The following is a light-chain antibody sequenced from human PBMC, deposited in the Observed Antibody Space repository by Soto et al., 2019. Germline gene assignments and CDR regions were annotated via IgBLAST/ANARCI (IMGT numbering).Light chain of an antibody. J-gene: IGKJ2*01. CDR2: DAS. Sequence: EIVLTQSPATLSLSPGERATLSCRASQSVSSSLGWYQQIPGQAPRLLIYDASNRATGIPARFSGSGSGTDFTLTISILEPEDFAVYYCQQRSNWPRTFGQGTKLEIK. CDR3: QQRSNWPRT. V-gene: IGKV3-11*01. CDR1: QSVSSS.